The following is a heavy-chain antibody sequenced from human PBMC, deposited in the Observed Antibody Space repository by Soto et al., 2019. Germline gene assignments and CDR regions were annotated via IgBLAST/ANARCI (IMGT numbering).Heavy chain of an antibody. V-gene: IGHV3-30*18. CDR2: ISYDGTKK. CDR3: AKRRGYSVSGSYYWGMDV. CDR1: GFTFSTYD. D-gene: IGHD3-10*01. Sequence: QVQLVESGGGVVQPGRSLRLSCAASGFTFSTYDMHWVRQVPGKGLEWVALISYDGTKKYYEDSVKGRFNISRDNSKNSLHLLINSLRAEDTALYYCAKRRGYSVSGSYYWGMDVWGQGTTVTVSS. J-gene: IGHJ6*02.